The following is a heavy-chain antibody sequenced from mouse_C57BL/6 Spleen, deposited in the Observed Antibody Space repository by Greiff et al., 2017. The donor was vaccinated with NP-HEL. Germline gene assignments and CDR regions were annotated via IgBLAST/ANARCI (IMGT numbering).Heavy chain of an antibody. CDR1: GYAFSSYW. J-gene: IGHJ2*01. CDR3: AKGYYDYDSFDY. V-gene: IGHV1-80*01. D-gene: IGHD2-4*01. Sequence: QVQLKQSGAELVKPGASVKISCKASGYAFSSYWMNWVKQRPGKGLEWIGQIYPGDGDTNYNGKFKGKATLTADKSSSTAYMQLSSLTSEDSAVYFCAKGYYDYDSFDYWGQGTTLTVSS. CDR2: IYPGDGDT.